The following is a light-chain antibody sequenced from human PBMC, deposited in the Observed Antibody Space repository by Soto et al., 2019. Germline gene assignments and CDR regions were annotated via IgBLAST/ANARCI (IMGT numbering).Light chain of an antibody. V-gene: IGLV2-8*01. J-gene: IGLJ1*01. CDR1: ITDVGGYNY. CDR2: EVS. Sequence: QSVLTQPPSSSGSAGQSVTISCTGTITDVGGYNYVSWYQQHPGKAPKLMIYEVSKRPSGVPDRFSGSKSGNTASLTVSGLQAEDEADYYCSSYAGNNIHYVFGTGTKVTVL. CDR3: SSYAGNNIHYV.